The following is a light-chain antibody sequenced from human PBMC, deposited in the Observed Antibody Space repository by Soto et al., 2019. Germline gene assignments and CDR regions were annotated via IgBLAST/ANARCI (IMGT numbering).Light chain of an antibody. CDR3: QQRSNWPLT. CDR2: DAS. Sequence: EIVLTQSPATLSLSPGERATLSCRASQSVSSYFAWYQQKPGQAPRLLIYDASDRAPGIPARFSGSGSGTDFTLTISSLEPEDWAVYYCQQRSNWPLTFGGGTKVEIK. CDR1: QSVSSY. J-gene: IGKJ4*01. V-gene: IGKV3-11*01.